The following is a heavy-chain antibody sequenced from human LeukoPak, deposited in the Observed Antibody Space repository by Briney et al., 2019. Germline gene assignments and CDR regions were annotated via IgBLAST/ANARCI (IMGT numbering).Heavy chain of an antibody. V-gene: IGHV1-2*06. Sequence: AASVKVSCKASGYTFTGYYIHWVRQAPGQGLEWMGRINPNNGGTNYAQKFQGRVTMTRGMSMSTAYMELSRLRSVDTAVYYCAGEDNSSGYRPFDIWGQGTMVTVPS. CDR1: GYTFTGYY. CDR3: AGEDNSSGYRPFDI. D-gene: IGHD3-22*01. CDR2: INPNNGGT. J-gene: IGHJ3*02.